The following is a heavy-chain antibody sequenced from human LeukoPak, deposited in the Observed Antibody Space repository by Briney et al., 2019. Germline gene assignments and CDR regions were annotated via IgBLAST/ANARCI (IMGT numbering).Heavy chain of an antibody. Sequence: SETLSLTCTVSGGSISSYYWSWIRQPPGKGLEWIGYIYYSGSTNYNPSLKSRVTISVDTSKNQFSLKLSSVTAADTAVYYCATLYYYGSGSQPTFDYWGQGTLVTVSS. D-gene: IGHD3-10*01. CDR3: ATLYYYGSGSQPTFDY. CDR1: GGSISSYY. J-gene: IGHJ4*02. V-gene: IGHV4-59*01. CDR2: IYYSGST.